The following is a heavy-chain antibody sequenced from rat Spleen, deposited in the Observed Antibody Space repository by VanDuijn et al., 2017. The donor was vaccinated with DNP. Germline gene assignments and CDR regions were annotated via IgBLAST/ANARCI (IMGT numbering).Heavy chain of an antibody. V-gene: IGHV5-27*01. Sequence: EVRLVESGGGLVQPGRSLKLSCAASGFTFSDYNMAWVRQAPKKGLEWVASMSPSGGSTSYRDSVKGRFTISRDNAKSILYLQMDSLRSEDTATFYCTTDFERGYWGQGVMVTVSS. CDR3: TTDFERGY. CDR2: MSPSGGST. J-gene: IGHJ2*01. CDR1: GFTFSDYN. D-gene: IGHD1-11*01.